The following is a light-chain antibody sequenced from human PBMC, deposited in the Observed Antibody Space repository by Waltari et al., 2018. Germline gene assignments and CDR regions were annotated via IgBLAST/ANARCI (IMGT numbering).Light chain of an antibody. CDR1: QDISNS. J-gene: IGKJ2*01. Sequence: DIQMTQSPSSLSASVGDRVTITCRASQDISNSLAWYQQKPGNVPKLLISAASTLQSGVPSRFSGSGSGTDFTLTIGSLQPEDVATYYCQKYNSVPYTFGQGTKLEIK. V-gene: IGKV1-27*01. CDR3: QKYNSVPYT. CDR2: AAS.